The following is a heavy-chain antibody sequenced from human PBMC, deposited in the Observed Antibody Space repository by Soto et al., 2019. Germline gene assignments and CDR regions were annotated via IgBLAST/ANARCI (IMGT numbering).Heavy chain of an antibody. J-gene: IGHJ4*02. CDR3: GRGRSGQIVVFY. D-gene: IGHD1-26*01. CDR1: GYTFTGHY. CDR2: IGPESGAT. V-gene: IGHV1-2*02. Sequence: ASVKVSCKASGYTFTGHYIHWVRQAPEQGPEWMGEIGPESGATRYAQRFQGRVTMTMDMSITTVYMELNNLSPDDTAVYYCGRGRSGQIVVFYWGQGTQVTVYS.